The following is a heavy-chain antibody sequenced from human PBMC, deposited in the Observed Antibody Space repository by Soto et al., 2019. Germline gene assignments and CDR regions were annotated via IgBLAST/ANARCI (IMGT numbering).Heavy chain of an antibody. CDR1: GYTFTRSG. V-gene: IGHV1-18*01. CDR2: ISSYNGDT. Sequence: QVQLVQSGAEVKKPGASVKVSCKASGYTFTRSGISWVRQAPGQGPEWMGWISSYNGDTNYAQTLQGRGTMTTDTSTSTAYMELRSLRSDDTAVYYCAREGVASYYYYGMDVWGQGTPVTVSS. CDR3: AREGVASYYYYGMDV. J-gene: IGHJ6*02. D-gene: IGHD5-12*01.